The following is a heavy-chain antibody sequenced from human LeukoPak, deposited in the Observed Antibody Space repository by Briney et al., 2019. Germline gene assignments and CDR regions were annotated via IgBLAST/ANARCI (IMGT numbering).Heavy chain of an antibody. CDR3: ANLYGDTAMVSPRYYYGMDV. CDR2: ISYDGSNK. CDR1: GFTFSSYG. D-gene: IGHD5-18*01. V-gene: IGHV3-30*18. J-gene: IGHJ6*02. Sequence: PGRSLRLSCAASGFTFSSYGMHWVRQAPGKGLEWVAVISYDGSNKYYADSVKGRFAISRDNSKNTLYLQMNSLRAEDTAVYYCANLYGDTAMVSPRYYYGMDVWGQGTTVTVSS.